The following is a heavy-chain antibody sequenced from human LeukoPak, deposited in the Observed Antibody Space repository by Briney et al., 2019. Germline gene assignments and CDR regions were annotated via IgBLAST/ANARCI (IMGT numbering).Heavy chain of an antibody. D-gene: IGHD3-22*01. CDR2: LHTSGST. CDR3: ARNFYDTKKPWD. CDR1: GGSISSYY. J-gene: IGHJ4*02. Sequence: SETLSLTCTVSGGSISSYYWSWIRQPAGEGLEWIGRLHTSGSTHYNPSLKSRVTMSVDTSKNQFSLKLSSVTAADTAVYFCARNFYDTKKPWDWGQGTLVTVSS. V-gene: IGHV4-4*07.